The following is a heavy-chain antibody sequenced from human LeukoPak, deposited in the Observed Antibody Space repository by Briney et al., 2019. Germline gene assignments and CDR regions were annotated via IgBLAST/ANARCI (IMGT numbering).Heavy chain of an antibody. CDR2: IYYSGST. Sequence: SETLSLTRTVSGGSISSGDYYWSWIRQPPGKGLEWIGYIYYSGSTYYNPSLKSRVTISVDTSKNQFSLKLSSVTAADTAVYYCARDSSGYQDFDYWGQGTLVTVSS. D-gene: IGHD3-22*01. V-gene: IGHV4-30-4*01. CDR1: GGSISSGDYY. J-gene: IGHJ4*02. CDR3: ARDSSGYQDFDY.